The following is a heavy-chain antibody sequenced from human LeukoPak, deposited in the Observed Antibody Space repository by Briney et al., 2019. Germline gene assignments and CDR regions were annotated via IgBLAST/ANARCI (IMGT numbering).Heavy chain of an antibody. D-gene: IGHD1-26*01. V-gene: IGHV3-48*04. CDR2: ISSSSSTI. Sequence: GGSLRLSCAASGLTVSSYSRNWVRQAPGKGLEWVSYISSSSSTIYYADSVKGRFTISRDNAKNSLYLQMNSLRAEDTAVYYCAKDEVGGHFEYWGQGTLVTVSS. CDR3: AKDEVGGHFEY. CDR1: GLTVSSYS. J-gene: IGHJ4*02.